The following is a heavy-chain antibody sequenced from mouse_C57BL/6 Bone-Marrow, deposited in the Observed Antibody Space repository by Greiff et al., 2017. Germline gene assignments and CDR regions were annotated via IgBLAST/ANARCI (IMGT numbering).Heavy chain of an antibody. D-gene: IGHD2-1*01. Sequence: QVQLQQPGAELVRPGSSVKLSCKASGYTFTGYCMDWVKQRPGQGLEWIGNIYPSDSETHYNQKFKDKATLTVDKSSSTAYMQLSSLTSEDSAVYYCASCNYVVPWFAYWGQGTLVTVSA. CDR3: ASCNYVVPWFAY. V-gene: IGHV1-61*01. CDR2: IYPSDSET. J-gene: IGHJ3*01. CDR1: GYTFTGYC.